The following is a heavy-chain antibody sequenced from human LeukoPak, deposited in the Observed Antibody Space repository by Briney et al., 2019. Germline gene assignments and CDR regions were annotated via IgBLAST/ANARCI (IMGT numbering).Heavy chain of an antibody. CDR3: ARYSYGSGSNDAFDI. CDR1: GGSISSYY. CDR2: IYYSGTT. J-gene: IGHJ3*02. V-gene: IGHV4-59*01. Sequence: SETLSLTCSVSGGSISSYYWSWLRQPPGKGLEWIGYIYYSGTTNYNPSLKSRVTISVDTSKNQFSLKLSSVTAADTAVYYCARYSYGSGSNDAFDIWGQGTMVTVSS. D-gene: IGHD3-10*01.